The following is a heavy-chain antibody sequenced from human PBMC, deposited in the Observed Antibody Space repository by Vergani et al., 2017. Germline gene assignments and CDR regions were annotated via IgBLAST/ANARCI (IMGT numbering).Heavy chain of an antibody. CDR1: GFTSAGYA. V-gene: IGHV3-9*02. CDR2: ISWNSNSI. J-gene: IGHJ5*02. CDR3: AKDLGTSFGGCWFDP. D-gene: IGHD3-10*01. Sequence: EVQLEESGGGLVLPGRSLRLSCVASGFTSAGYAMHWVRQAPGKGLEWVSGISWNSNSIGYADSVKGRFTISRDNAKNSLYLQMNSLRAEDTALYYCAKDLGTSFGGCWFDPWGQGTLVTVSS.